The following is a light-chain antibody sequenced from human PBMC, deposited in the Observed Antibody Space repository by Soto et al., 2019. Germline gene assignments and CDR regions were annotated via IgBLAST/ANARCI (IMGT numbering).Light chain of an antibody. J-gene: IGKJ1*01. V-gene: IGKV1-5*03. CDR3: HQYNSTPT. CDR2: KAS. CDR1: QSISSW. Sequence: DIQMTQSPSTLSASVGDRVTIPCRASQSISSWLAWYQQKPGKAPKLLIYKASSLESGVPSRFSGSGSGTEFTLTISSLQPDDFATYYCHQYNSTPTFGKGTKLEIK.